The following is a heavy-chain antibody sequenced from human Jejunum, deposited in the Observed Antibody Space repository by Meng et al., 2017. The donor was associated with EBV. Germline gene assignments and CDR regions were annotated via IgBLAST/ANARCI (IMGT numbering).Heavy chain of an antibody. CDR1: GGPVSGHY. Sequence: QVHLQQWGAGLLKPSEXPSLTRAAYGGPVSGHYWSWIRQSPGKRLEWIGEINESGSTNYNPSLKSRVIIFMDTSKNQFSLNLNSVIAADTAVYYCRQAFCSAEAGCSDRWGQGTLVTVSS. CDR2: INESGST. CDR3: RQAFCSAEAGCSDR. D-gene: IGHD3-3*01. J-gene: IGHJ4*02. V-gene: IGHV4-34*01.